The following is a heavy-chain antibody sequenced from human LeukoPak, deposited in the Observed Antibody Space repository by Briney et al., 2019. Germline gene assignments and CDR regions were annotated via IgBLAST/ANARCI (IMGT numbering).Heavy chain of an antibody. D-gene: IGHD4-11*01. J-gene: IGHJ4*01. Sequence: GGSLRLSCAASGFTFSHYGMHWVRQPPGKGREWVADIWSDGSNKFYADSVKGRFTISRDNFKNTVFLQMNSLRTGDTALYYCAKDAQRGFDYSNSLEHWGQGSLVTVSS. V-gene: IGHV3-33*06. CDR3: AKDAQRGFDYSNSLEH. CDR1: GFTFSHYG. CDR2: IWSDGSNK.